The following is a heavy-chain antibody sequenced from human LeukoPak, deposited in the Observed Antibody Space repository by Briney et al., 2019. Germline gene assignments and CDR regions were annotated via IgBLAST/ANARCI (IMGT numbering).Heavy chain of an antibody. Sequence: PGGSLRLSCAASGFTFSSYWMHWVRKASGKGLVWVSRINTDGSSTSYADSVKGRFTISRDNAENTLYLQMNSLRAEDTAVYYCASLLITTQPEYWGQGTLVTVSS. CDR2: INTDGSST. D-gene: IGHD3-16*01. CDR1: GFTFSSYW. J-gene: IGHJ4*02. V-gene: IGHV3-74*01. CDR3: ASLLITTQPEY.